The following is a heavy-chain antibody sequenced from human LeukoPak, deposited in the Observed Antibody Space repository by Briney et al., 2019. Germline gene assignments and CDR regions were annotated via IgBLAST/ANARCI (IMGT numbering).Heavy chain of an antibody. CDR2: TYPGDSDT. D-gene: IGHD3-10*01. CDR1: GYSFTSYW. Sequence: GESLKISCKGSGYSFTSYWIGWVRQMPGKGLEWTGITYPGDSDTRYSPSLQGQVTISADKSISTAYLQWSSLKASDTAMYYCARRYYGSGSYYNWFDPWGQGTLVTVSS. CDR3: ARRYYGSGSYYNWFDP. J-gene: IGHJ5*02. V-gene: IGHV5-51*01.